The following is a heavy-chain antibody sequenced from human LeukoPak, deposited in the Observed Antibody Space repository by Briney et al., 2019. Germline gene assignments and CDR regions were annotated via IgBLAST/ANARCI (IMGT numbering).Heavy chain of an antibody. CDR3: ARLPRYNWNYGYFDY. Sequence: PETPSLTCTVSGGSISSSSYYWGWIRQPPGKGLEWIGSIYYSGHTCYNPSLKSRVTISVDTSKNQFSLKLSSVTAADTAVYYCARLPRYNWNYGYFDYWGQGTLAIVSS. J-gene: IGHJ4*02. CDR2: IYYSGHT. V-gene: IGHV4-39*01. CDR1: GGSISSSSYY. D-gene: IGHD1-7*01.